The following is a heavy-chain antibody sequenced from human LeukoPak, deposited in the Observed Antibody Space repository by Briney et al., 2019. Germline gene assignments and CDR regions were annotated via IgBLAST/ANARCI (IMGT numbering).Heavy chain of an antibody. CDR2: INTDGSST. Sequence: SGGSLRLSCGDSGFSSSNYWMHGVRQAPGKGLVWVSRINTDGSSTSYADSVKGRFTISRDNAKNTLYLQMNSLRAEDTAVYYCVRAFLDYGGIDSWGQGTLVTVSS. CDR3: VRAFLDYGGIDS. CDR1: GFSSSNYW. V-gene: IGHV3-74*01. J-gene: IGHJ5*01. D-gene: IGHD4-23*01.